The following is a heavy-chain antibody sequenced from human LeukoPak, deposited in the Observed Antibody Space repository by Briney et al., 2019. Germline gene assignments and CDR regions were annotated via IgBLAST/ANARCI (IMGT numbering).Heavy chain of an antibody. CDR2: IYYSGST. CDR3: ARHDDYGSGSSY. D-gene: IGHD3-10*01. V-gene: IGHV4-59*01. CDR1: GGSISSYY. Sequence: PSETLSLTCTVSGGSISSYYWSWIRQPPGKGLEWIGYIYYSGSTNYNPSLKSRVTISVDTSKNQFSLKLSSVTAADTAVYYCARHDDYGSGSSYWGQGTLVTVSS. J-gene: IGHJ4*02.